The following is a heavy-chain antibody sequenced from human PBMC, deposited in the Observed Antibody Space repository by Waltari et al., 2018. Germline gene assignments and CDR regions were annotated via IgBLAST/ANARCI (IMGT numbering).Heavy chain of an antibody. V-gene: IGHV1-69*05. J-gene: IGHJ4*02. CDR3: ARGDGDYGGAFDY. CDR2: IIPIFGTA. CDR1: GGTFSSNA. D-gene: IGHD4-17*01. Sequence: QVQRVQAGAEVKKPGSSVKVSCKAAGGTFSSNAISWVRQAPGQGLEWMGGIIPIFGTANYAQKFQGRVTITTDESTSTAYMELSSLRSEDTAVYYCARGDGDYGGAFDYWGQGTLVTVSS.